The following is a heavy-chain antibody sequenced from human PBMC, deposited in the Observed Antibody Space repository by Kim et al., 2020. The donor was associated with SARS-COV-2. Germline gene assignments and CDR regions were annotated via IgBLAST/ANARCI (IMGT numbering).Heavy chain of an antibody. J-gene: IGHJ5*02. CDR2: IYPGDSDT. CDR3: AKSAYSSSWYYWFDT. CDR1: GYTFSTYW. V-gene: IGHV5-51*01. D-gene: IGHD6-13*01. Sequence: GESLKISCKTSGYTFSTYWIGWVRQMPGKGLECMGIIYPGDSDTRYSPSFQGQVTISADKSITTTYLQWSSLKASDTATYYCAKSAYSSSWYYWFDTWGQGTLVTVSS.